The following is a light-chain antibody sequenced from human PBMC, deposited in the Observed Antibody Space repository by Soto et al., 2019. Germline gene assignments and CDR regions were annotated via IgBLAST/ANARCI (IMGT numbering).Light chain of an antibody. J-gene: IGKJ1*01. CDR3: QKYNSYSWT. CDR2: KAS. CDR1: QSISRL. V-gene: IGKV1-5*03. Sequence: DIQMTQSPSTLSASVGERVTITCRASQSISRLLAWYQQKPGKAPKLLIYKASSLESGAPSRFSGSGSGTEFTLTISSLQPDDFATYYCQKYNSYSWTFGQGTKVEIK.